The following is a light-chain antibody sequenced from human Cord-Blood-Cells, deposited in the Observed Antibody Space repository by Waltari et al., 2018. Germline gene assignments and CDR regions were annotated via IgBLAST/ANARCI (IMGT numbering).Light chain of an antibody. Sequence: SYVLTQPPSVSVAPGKTARITWGGNKIGRKSWHWYQQQPGQSPFLVIYYDGDLPSGIPGQSSGANSGNTATLTISRVEAGDEADDYCQVWDSSRDQVVFGGGTKLTVL. J-gene: IGLJ2*01. CDR2: YDG. V-gene: IGLV3-21*04. CDR3: QVWDSSRDQVV. CDR1: KIGRKS.